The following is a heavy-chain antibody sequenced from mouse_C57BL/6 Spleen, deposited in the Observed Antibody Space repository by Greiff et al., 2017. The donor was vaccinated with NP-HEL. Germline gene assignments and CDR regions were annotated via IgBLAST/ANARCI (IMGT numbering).Heavy chain of an antibody. CDR3: ARWPVGYYAMDY. CDR2: IYPGDGDT. V-gene: IGHV1-80*01. J-gene: IGHJ4*01. Sequence: QVQLKQSGAELVKPGASVKISCKASGYAFSSYWMNWVKQRPGKGLEWIGQIYPGDGDTNYNGKFKGKATLTADKSSSTAYMQLSSLTSEDSAVYFCARWPVGYYAMDYWGQGTSVTVSS. CDR1: GYAFSSYW.